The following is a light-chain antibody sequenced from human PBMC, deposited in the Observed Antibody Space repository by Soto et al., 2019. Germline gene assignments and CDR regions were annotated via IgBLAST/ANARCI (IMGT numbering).Light chain of an antibody. CDR3: QQLNSYPFT. J-gene: IGKJ4*01. Sequence: IQLTQSPSSLSASVGDRVIITCRASQGISSYLAWYQQKPGKAPKLLIYAASTLQSGVPSRFSGSGSGTDFTLTISSLQPEDFATYSCQQLNSYPFTFGGGTKVDIK. V-gene: IGKV1-9*01. CDR2: AAS. CDR1: QGISSY.